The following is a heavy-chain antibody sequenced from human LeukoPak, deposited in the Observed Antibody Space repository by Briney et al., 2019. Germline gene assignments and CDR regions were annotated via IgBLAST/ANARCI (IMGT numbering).Heavy chain of an antibody. J-gene: IGHJ4*02. CDR3: ARGYYGSGSYYKGNYFDI. V-gene: IGHV4-38-2*01. Sequence: PSETLSLTCAVSGYSISTGYNWGWIRQSPGKGLEWIGSISHSGSTYYNPSLKSRVTISLDTSNNEFSLSLSSVTAADTALYFCARGYYGSGSYYKGNYFDIWGQGTLVTVSS. D-gene: IGHD3-10*01. CDR1: GYSISTGYN. CDR2: ISHSGST.